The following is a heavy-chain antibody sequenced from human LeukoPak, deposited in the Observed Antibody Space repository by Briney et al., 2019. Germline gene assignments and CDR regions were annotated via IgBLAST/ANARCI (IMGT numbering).Heavy chain of an antibody. CDR1: GFTFSSYA. J-gene: IGHJ4*02. Sequence: PGGSLRLSCAASGFTFSSYAMSWVRQAPGKGLEWVSAITIGGTDTFYVDSVKGRFTISRDNSKNTLYLQMSSLRAEDTAIYYCAKSRAADTTLLFDYWGQGTLVTVSS. CDR2: ITIGGTDT. CDR3: AKSRAADTTLLFDY. D-gene: IGHD6-13*01. V-gene: IGHV3-23*01.